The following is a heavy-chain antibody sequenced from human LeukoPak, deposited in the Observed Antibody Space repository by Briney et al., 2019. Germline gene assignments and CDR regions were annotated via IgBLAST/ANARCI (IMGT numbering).Heavy chain of an antibody. V-gene: IGHV1-8*03. CDR1: GYTYTSYA. CDR2: MNPNSGNT. J-gene: IGHJ3*02. Sequence: ASVKVSCKASGYTYTSYAISWVRQATGQGLEWMGWMNPNSGNTGYAQKFQGRVTITRNTSISTAYMELSSLRSEDTAVYYCARGGYCTKGVCYDAFDIWGQGTMVTVSS. D-gene: IGHD2-8*01. CDR3: ARGGYCTKGVCYDAFDI.